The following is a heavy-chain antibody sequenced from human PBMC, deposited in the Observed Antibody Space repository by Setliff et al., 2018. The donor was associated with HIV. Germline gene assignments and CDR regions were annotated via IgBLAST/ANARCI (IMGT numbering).Heavy chain of an antibody. CDR3: ARGTAPRPASVLEFLEWLFPNWFDP. D-gene: IGHD3-3*02. V-gene: IGHV1-8*02. CDR2: MNPNNGNT. Sequence: ASVKVSCKASGYNFTDYDINWVRQATGQGLEGMGWMNPNNGNTGYAEKFQGRVTMTRDTSTSTSYMELSSLRSDDAAVYYCARGTAPRPASVLEFLEWLFPNWFDPWGQGTLVTVSS. CDR1: GYNFTDYD. J-gene: IGHJ5*02.